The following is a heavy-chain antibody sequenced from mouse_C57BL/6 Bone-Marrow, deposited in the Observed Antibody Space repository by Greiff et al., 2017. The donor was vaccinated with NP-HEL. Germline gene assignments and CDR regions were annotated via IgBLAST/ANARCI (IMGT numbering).Heavy chain of an antibody. CDR2: IYPRSGNT. CDR3: AMKDYGSPLWYFDV. D-gene: IGHD1-1*01. CDR1: GYTFTSYG. Sequence: VQLQQSGAELARPGASVKLSCKASGYTFTSYGISWVKQRTGQGLEWIGEIYPRSGNTYYNEKFKGKATLTADKSSSTAYMELRSLTSEDSAVYFCAMKDYGSPLWYFDVWGTGTTVTVSP. V-gene: IGHV1-81*01. J-gene: IGHJ1*03.